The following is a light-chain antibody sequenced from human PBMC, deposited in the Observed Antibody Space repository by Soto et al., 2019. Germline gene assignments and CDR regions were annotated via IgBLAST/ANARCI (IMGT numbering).Light chain of an antibody. J-gene: IGKJ4*01. V-gene: IGKV1-33*01. CDR1: QGINHY. CDR2: DSS. Sequence: DIQMTQSPSSLSASVGDRVTITCQASQGINHYLNWYQQKPGKAPKLLIYDSSNLKTGVPSRFRGSGYEPDFTLTNTSLQPDDVATYYCQHYDHVPLSFGGGTKVEIK. CDR3: QHYDHVPLS.